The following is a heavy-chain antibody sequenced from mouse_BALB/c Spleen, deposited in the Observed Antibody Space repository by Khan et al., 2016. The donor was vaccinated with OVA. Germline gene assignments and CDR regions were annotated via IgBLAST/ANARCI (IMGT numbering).Heavy chain of an antibody. V-gene: IGHV5-4*02. CDR2: ISDGGSST. CDR3: AIAGYGGFAY. Sequence: EVELVESGGGLVKPGGSLKLSCAASGFTFSDYYMYWVRQTPEKRLEWVATISDGGSSTYYLDSVKGRFTISRDNAKNSLYLQMSSLKSEDTAIYYCAIAGYGGFAYWGQGTLVTVSA. J-gene: IGHJ3*01. CDR1: GFTFSDYY. D-gene: IGHD1-1*02.